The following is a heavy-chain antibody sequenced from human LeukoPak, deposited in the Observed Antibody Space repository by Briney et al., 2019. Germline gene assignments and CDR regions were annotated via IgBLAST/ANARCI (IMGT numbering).Heavy chain of an antibody. D-gene: IGHD3-22*01. CDR2: INHSGST. Sequence: PSETLSLTCAVYGGSFSGYYWSWIRQPPGKGLEWIGEINHSGSTNYNPSLKSRVTISVDTSKNQFSLKLSSVTAADTAVYYCARSHYYDSSGYYPYWGQGTLVTVSS. J-gene: IGHJ4*02. CDR3: ARSHYYDSSGYYPY. CDR1: GGSFSGYY. V-gene: IGHV4-34*01.